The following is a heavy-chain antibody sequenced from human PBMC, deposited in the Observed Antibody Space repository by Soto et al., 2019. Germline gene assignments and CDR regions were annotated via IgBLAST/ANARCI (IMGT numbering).Heavy chain of an antibody. CDR2: ISGSGGST. Sequence: PGGSLRLSCAASGFTFSSYAMSWVRQAPGKGLEWVSAISGSGGSTYYADSVKGRFTISRDNSKNTLYVQMNSLRAEDTAIYYCARKGPPRDAFDIWGQGTMVTVSS. CDR3: ARKGPPRDAFDI. V-gene: IGHV3-23*01. CDR1: GFTFSSYA. J-gene: IGHJ3*02.